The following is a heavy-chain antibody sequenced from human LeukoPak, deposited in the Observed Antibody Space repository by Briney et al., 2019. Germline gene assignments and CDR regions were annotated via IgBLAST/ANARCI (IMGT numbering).Heavy chain of an antibody. Sequence: GSLRLSCAASGFTFSSSAMSWVRQAPGKGLEWVSAISNNGGYTYYADSVQGRFTISRDNSKSTLCLQMNSLRAEDTAVYYCAKQLGYCSDGSCYFPYWGQGTLVAVSS. CDR2: ISNNGGYT. D-gene: IGHD2-15*01. CDR1: GFTFSSSA. CDR3: AKQLGYCSDGSCYFPY. V-gene: IGHV3-23*01. J-gene: IGHJ4*02.